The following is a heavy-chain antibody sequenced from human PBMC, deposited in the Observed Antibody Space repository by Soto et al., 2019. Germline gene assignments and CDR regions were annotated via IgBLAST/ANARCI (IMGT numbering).Heavy chain of an antibody. D-gene: IGHD3-3*01. CDR1: GGTFSSYA. J-gene: IGHJ6*02. CDR3: ARDFASTIFGVVLNYYYGMDV. V-gene: IGHV1-69*06. CDR2: IIPIFGTA. Sequence: ASVKVSCKASGGTFSSYAISWVRQAPGQGLEWMGGIIPIFGTANYAQKFQGRVTITADKSTSTAYMELSSLRSEDTAVYYCARDFASTIFGVVLNYYYGMDVWGQGTTVTVSS.